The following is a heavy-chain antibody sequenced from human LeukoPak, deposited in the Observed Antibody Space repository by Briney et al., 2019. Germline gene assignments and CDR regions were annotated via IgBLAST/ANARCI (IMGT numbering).Heavy chain of an antibody. D-gene: IGHD6-13*01. CDR3: AKAEIIAAAGGAFDY. CDR2: ISGSGGST. Sequence: SGGSLRLSCAASGFTFSSYGMSWLRQAPGKGLEWVSAISGSGGSTYYADSVKGRFTISRDNSKNTLYLQMNSLRAEDTAVYYCAKAEIIAAAGGAFDYWGQGTLITVSS. J-gene: IGHJ4*02. V-gene: IGHV3-23*01. CDR1: GFTFSSYG.